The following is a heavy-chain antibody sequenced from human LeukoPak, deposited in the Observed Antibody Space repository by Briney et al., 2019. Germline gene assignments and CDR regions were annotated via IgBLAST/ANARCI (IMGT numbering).Heavy chain of an antibody. CDR1: GFTFDDYG. Sequence: GGSLRLSCAASGFTFDDYGMSWVRQAPGKGLEWVSGINWNGGSTGYADSVRGRFTISRDNAKNSLYLQMNSLRAEDTALYCCARVRITIFGVVNHYYMDVWGKGTTVTVSS. CDR2: INWNGGST. CDR3: ARVRITIFGVVNHYYMDV. D-gene: IGHD3-3*01. J-gene: IGHJ6*03. V-gene: IGHV3-20*04.